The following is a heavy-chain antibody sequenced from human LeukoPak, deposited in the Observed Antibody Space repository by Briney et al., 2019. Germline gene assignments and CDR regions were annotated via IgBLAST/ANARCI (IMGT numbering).Heavy chain of an antibody. J-gene: IGHJ4*02. CDR2: ISYDGSNK. CDR3: AKVDHRGYSYGIDY. CDR1: GFTFSSYG. Sequence: PGRSLRLSCAASGFTFSSYGMHWVRQAPGKGLEWEAVISYDGSNKYYADSVKGRFTISRDNSKNTLYLQMNSLRAEDTAVYYCAKVDHRGYSYGIDYWGQGTLVTVSS. V-gene: IGHV3-30*18. D-gene: IGHD5-18*01.